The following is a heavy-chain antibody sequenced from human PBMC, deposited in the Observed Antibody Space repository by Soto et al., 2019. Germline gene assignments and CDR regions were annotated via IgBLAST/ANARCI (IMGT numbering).Heavy chain of an antibody. CDR2: ISRSGNT. D-gene: IGHD1-1*01. Sequence: PSETLSLTCAVYGGSFSGYYWSWSLQPPWKGLEWIGEISRSGNTNYNPSLKSRVTISVDTTKNLFSLNLTSVTAADTAVYYCPRALYKLEAAITWFYPCGQHTLVTVSS. CDR1: GGSFSGYY. V-gene: IGHV4-34*01. J-gene: IGHJ5*02. CDR3: PRALYKLEAAITWFYP.